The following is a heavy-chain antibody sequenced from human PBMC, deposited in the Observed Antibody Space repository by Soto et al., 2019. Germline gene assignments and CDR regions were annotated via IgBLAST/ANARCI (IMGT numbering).Heavy chain of an antibody. V-gene: IGHV4-31*03. CDR1: GGSISSGGYY. J-gene: IGHJ5*02. D-gene: IGHD4-17*01. CDR2: IYHSGIT. CDR3: ARDDRDFFGDYGRGWFDP. Sequence: QVQLQESGPGLVKPSQTLSLTCTVSGGSISSGGYYWSWIRQHPGKGLEWIGYIYHSGITYYNPSLTSLKSRVTISVDTSKTQFSLKLTSVTAADTAVYYCARDDRDFFGDYGRGWFDPWGKGTLVTVSS.